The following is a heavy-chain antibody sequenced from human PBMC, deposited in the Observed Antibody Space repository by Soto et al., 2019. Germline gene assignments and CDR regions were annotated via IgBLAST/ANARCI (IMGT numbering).Heavy chain of an antibody. D-gene: IGHD6-19*01. CDR3: AKDRRVVAVAAPFDY. J-gene: IGHJ4*02. CDR1: GFTFSSYG. V-gene: IGHV3-30*18. CDR2: ISYDGSNK. Sequence: QVQLVESGGGVVQPGRSLRLSCAASGFTFSSYGMHWVRQAAGKGLEWVAVISYDGSNKYYADSVKGRFTISRDNSKNTLYLQMNSLRAEDTAVYYCAKDRRVVAVAAPFDYWGQGTLVTVSS.